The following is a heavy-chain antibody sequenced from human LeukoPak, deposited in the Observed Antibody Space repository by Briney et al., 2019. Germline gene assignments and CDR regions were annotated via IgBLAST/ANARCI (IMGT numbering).Heavy chain of an antibody. D-gene: IGHD3-10*01. V-gene: IGHV4-31*03. CDR1: GGSISSGGWY. Sequence: PSQTLSLTCTVSGGSISSGGWYWSWIRQHPGKGLEWIGYIYYSGSTYYNPSLKSRVTISVDTSKNQFFLNLSSVTAADTAVYYCARDHYYDSGSKLDVWGQGTTVTVSS. CDR2: IYYSGST. CDR3: ARDHYYDSGSKLDV. J-gene: IGHJ6*02.